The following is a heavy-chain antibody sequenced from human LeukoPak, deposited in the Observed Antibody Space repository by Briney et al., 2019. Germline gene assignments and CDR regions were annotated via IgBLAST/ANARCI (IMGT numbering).Heavy chain of an antibody. CDR3: ARDGLWFGELLGSDP. J-gene: IGHJ5*02. CDR1: GFTFSSYW. D-gene: IGHD3-10*01. CDR2: IKQGGSEK. Sequence: GGSLRLSCAASGFTFSSYWMSWVCQAPGKGLEWVANIKQGGSEKYYVDSVKGRFTISRDNAKNSLYLQMNSLRAEDTAVYYCARDGLWFGELLGSDPWGQGTLVTVSS. V-gene: IGHV3-7*01.